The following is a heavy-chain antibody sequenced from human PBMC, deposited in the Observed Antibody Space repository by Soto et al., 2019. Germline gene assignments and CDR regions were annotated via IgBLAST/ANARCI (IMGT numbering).Heavy chain of an antibody. D-gene: IGHD5-18*01. CDR2: IYYSGST. J-gene: IGHJ5*02. CDR1: GGSISSGGYY. Sequence: TLSLTCTVSGGSISSGGYYWSWIRQHPGKGLEWIGYIYYSGSTYYNPSLKSRVTMSVDTSKNQFSLKLSSVTAADTAVYYCARTVDTAINWFDPWGQGTLVTVSS. CDR3: ARTVDTAINWFDP. V-gene: IGHV4-31*03.